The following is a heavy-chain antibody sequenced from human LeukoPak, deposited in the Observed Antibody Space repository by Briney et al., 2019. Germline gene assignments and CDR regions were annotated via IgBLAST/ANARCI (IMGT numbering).Heavy chain of an antibody. Sequence: GGSLRLSCAASGYTFSDYYMSWIRQAPGKGLEWVSYISSSGSTIYYADSVKGRFTISRDNAKNSLYLQMNSLRAEDTAVYYCSFSMVRGVIGTYYFDYWGQGTLVTVSS. V-gene: IGHV3-11*01. J-gene: IGHJ4*02. CDR1: GYTFSDYY. D-gene: IGHD3-10*01. CDR2: ISSSGSTI. CDR3: SFSMVRGVIGTYYFDY.